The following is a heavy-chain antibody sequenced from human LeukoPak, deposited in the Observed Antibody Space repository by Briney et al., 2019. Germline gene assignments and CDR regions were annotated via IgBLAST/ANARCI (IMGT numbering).Heavy chain of an antibody. V-gene: IGHV1-69*01. D-gene: IGHD6-13*01. CDR2: IIPIFGTA. J-gene: IGHJ5*02. Sequence: PVKVSCKASGGTFSSYAISWVRQAPGQGLEWMGGIIPIFGTANYAQKFQGRVTITADESTSTAYMELSSLRSEDTAVYYCARDSSSWYPWFDPWGQGTLVTVSS. CDR1: GGTFSSYA. CDR3: ARDSSSWYPWFDP.